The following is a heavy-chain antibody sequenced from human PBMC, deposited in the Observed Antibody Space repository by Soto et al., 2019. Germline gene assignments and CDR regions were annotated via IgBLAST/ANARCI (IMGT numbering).Heavy chain of an antibody. CDR3: AKSCTGGWYSSWFDY. J-gene: IGHJ4*02. D-gene: IGHD6-19*01. CDR2: FSGSGGST. CDR1: GFTFSSYA. Sequence: GGSLRLSCAASGFTFSSYAMSWVRQAPGKGLEWVSVFSGSGGSTYYADSVKGRFTISRDSSKNKLYLQMNSLRAEDTAEYYCAKSCTGGWYSSWFDYWGQGTLVTVSS. V-gene: IGHV3-23*01.